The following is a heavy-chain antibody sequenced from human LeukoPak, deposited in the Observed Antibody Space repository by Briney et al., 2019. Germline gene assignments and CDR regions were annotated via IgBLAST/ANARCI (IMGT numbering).Heavy chain of an antibody. J-gene: IGHJ6*04. V-gene: IGHV3-48*03. CDR1: GFTFSSYE. Sequence: GGSLRLSCAASGFTFSSYEMNWVRQAPGQGLEWVSYISSSGSTIYYADSVKGRFTISRDNAKNSQYLQMNSLRAEDTAVYYCAELGIAMIGGVWGKGTTVTISS. D-gene: IGHD3-10*02. CDR2: ISSSGSTI. CDR3: AELGIAMIGGV.